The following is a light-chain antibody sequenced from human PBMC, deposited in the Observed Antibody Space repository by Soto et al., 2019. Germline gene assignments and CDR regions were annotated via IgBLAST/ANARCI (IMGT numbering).Light chain of an antibody. CDR1: EDINNY. Sequence: DIQLTQSPSTLSASVGDRVTITCQASEDINNYLNWYQQKPGKAPKLLIYDASDLETGVPSRFSGSVSGTDFTFTISSLQPEDIATYYCQQYDNLLWTFGQGTKVDIK. CDR2: DAS. V-gene: IGKV1-33*01. J-gene: IGKJ1*01. CDR3: QQYDNLLWT.